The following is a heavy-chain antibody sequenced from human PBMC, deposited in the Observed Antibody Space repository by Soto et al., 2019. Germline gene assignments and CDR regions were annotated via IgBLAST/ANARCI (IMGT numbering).Heavy chain of an antibody. CDR1: GVSFSSYY. Sequence: ETLCLTCTVSGVSFSSYYWSWIRQPPGKGLEWIGYIYYSGSTNYNPSLKSRVTISVDTSKNQFSLKLSSVTAADTAVYYCARDLRYYYGSGSYTFYGMDVWGQGTKVTVSS. V-gene: IGHV4-59*12. CDR2: IYYSGST. J-gene: IGHJ6*02. CDR3: ARDLRYYYGSGSYTFYGMDV. D-gene: IGHD3-10*01.